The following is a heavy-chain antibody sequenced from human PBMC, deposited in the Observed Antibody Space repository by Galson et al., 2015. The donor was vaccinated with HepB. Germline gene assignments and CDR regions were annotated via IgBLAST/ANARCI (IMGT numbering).Heavy chain of an antibody. Sequence: PALVKPTQTLTLTCTFSGFSLSTSGVGVGWIRQPPGKALEWLALIYWGDDKRSSPSLKSRLTITKNTSKNQVVLTMTDMDPVDTATYYCAHIPAITGTTRVFDYWGQGTLVTVSS. CDR3: AHIPAITGTTRVFDY. V-gene: IGHV2-5*02. CDR1: GFSLSTSGVG. J-gene: IGHJ4*02. D-gene: IGHD1-7*01. CDR2: IYWGDDK.